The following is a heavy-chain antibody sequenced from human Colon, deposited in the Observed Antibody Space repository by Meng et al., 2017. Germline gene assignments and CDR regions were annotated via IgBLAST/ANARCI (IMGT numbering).Heavy chain of an antibody. CDR1: GGSFSGYY. J-gene: IGHJ5*02. V-gene: IGHV4-34*01. CDR2: INHNRST. CDR3: ARGHVYSSGLNWFDP. Sequence: QVQLQQWGAGLLKPSETLSLTCAVYGGSFSGYYWSWIRQPPGKGLEWIGEINHNRSTNYNPSLKSRVTISVDTSKNQFSLKLSSVTAADTAVYYCARGHVYSSGLNWFDPWGQGTLVTVSS. D-gene: IGHD6-19*01.